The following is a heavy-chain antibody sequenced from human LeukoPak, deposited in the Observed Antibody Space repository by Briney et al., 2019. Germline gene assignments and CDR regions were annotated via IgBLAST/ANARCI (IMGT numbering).Heavy chain of an antibody. V-gene: IGHV3-23*01. CDR3: AKDYDFWSGYPNWFDP. CDR2: ISGSGGST. CDR1: GFTFSSYA. D-gene: IGHD3-3*01. Sequence: QPGGSLRLSCAASGFTFSSYAMSWVRQAPGKGLEWVSAISGSGGSTYYADSVKGRFTIPRDNSKNTLYLQMNSLRAEDTAVYYCAKDYDFWSGYPNWFDPWGQGTLVTVSS. J-gene: IGHJ5*02.